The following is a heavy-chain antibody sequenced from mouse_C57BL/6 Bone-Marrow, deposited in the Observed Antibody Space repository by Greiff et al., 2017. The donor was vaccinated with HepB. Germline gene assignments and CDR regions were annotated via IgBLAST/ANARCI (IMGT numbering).Heavy chain of an antibody. CDR1: GYTFTSYW. CDR2: IDPSDSYT. CDR3: ARGGLYRAYFDY. V-gene: IGHV1-69*01. J-gene: IGHJ2*01. D-gene: IGHD2-1*01. Sequence: QVQLQQPGAELVMPGASVKLSCKASGYTFTSYWMHWVKQRPGQGLEWIGEIDPSDSYTNYNQTFKGKSTLTVDKSSSTAYMQLSSLTSEDSAVYYCARGGLYRAYFDYWGQGTTLTVSS.